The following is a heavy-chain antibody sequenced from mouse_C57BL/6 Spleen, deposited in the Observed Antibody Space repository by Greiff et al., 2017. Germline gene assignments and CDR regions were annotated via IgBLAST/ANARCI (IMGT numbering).Heavy chain of an antibody. CDR1: GYTFTSYW. Sequence: QVQLQQPGAELVRPGTSVKLSCKASGYTFTSYWMHWVKQRPGQGLEWIGVIDPSDSYTNYNQKFKGKATLTVDTSSSTAYMQLSSLTSEDSAVYYCARGDSSGLFAYWGQGTLVTVSA. J-gene: IGHJ3*01. V-gene: IGHV1-59*01. CDR2: IDPSDSYT. CDR3: ARGDSSGLFAY. D-gene: IGHD3-2*02.